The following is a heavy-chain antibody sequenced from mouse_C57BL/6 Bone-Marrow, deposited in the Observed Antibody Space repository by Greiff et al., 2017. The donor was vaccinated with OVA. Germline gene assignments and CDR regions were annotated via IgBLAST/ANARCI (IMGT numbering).Heavy chain of an antibody. CDR2: IDPSDSYT. CDR3: ARENYSNWYFDF. CDR1: GYTFTSYW. J-gene: IGHJ1*03. D-gene: IGHD2-5*01. Sequence: QVQLQQPGAELVKPGASVKLSCKASGYTFTSYWMQWVKQRPGQGLEWIGEIDPSDSYTNYNQKFKGKATLTVDTSSSTAYMQLSSLTSEDSAVYYCARENYSNWYFDFWGTGTTVTVSS. V-gene: IGHV1-50*01.